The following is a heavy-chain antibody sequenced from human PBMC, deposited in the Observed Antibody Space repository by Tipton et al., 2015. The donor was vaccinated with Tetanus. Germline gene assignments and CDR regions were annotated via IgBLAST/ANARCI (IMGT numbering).Heavy chain of an antibody. V-gene: IGHV3-53*01. CDR1: GFIVSSHY. J-gene: IGHJ4*02. CDR3: ARDFSYYLDSKSGFDY. Sequence: QLVQSGGGLIQPGGSLRLSCVASGFIVSSHYMSWVRQAPGKGLEWVSVMYSGGDTYYVDSVKGRFSISRDNAKNSLYLQMNSLRDEDTAVYYCARDFSYYLDSKSGFDYWGQGTLVTVSS. D-gene: IGHD3-22*01. CDR2: MYSGGDT.